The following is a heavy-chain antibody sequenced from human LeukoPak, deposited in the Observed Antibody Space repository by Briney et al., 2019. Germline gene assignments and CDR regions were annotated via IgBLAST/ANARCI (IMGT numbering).Heavy chain of an antibody. D-gene: IGHD5-18*01. CDR3: AKGDSGMVRRYYFDY. J-gene: IGHJ4*02. Sequence: GGSLTPSCAASGLTFSSYAMSWVRQAPGGGLEWVSLIRGRGGDTYYADSVKGRLTISRDISKNTLYLQMNSLSAEDTAVYYCAKGDSGMVRRYYFDYWGQGTLVTVSS. V-gene: IGHV3-23*01. CDR2: IRGRGGDT. CDR1: GLTFSSYA.